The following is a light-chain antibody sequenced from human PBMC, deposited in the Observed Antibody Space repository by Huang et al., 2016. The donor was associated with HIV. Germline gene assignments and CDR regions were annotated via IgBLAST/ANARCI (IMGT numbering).Light chain of an antibody. J-gene: IGKJ4*01. CDR1: QSVSSSY. V-gene: IGKV3-20*01. Sequence: EIVLTQSPGTLSLSPGERATLSCRASQSVSSSYLAWYQQKPGQAPRLLIYVASSRATGSPDRFSGSGSGTDFTLTISRLEPEDFAVYYCQQYGSSPPLTFGGGTKVEIK. CDR2: VAS. CDR3: QQYGSSPPLT.